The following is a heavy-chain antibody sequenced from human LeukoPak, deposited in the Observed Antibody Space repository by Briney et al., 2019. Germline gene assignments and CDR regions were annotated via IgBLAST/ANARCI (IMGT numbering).Heavy chain of an antibody. D-gene: IGHD2-2*01. V-gene: IGHV3-7*01. CDR2: IKQDGSEK. Sequence: PGGSLRLSCAASGFTFRSYWVSWVRQAPGKGLEWVANIKQDGSEKYYVDSVKGRFTISRDNAKNSLYLQMNSLRAEDTAVYYCAREDIVVVPAAPKGDFFDYWGQGTLVTVSS. CDR1: GFTFRSYW. J-gene: IGHJ4*02. CDR3: AREDIVVVPAAPKGDFFDY.